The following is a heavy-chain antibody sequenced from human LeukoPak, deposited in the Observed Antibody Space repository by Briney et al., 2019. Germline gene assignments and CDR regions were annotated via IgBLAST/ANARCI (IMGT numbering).Heavy chain of an antibody. CDR3: ARLGFVVPAVIFDY. CDR1: GFTFSSNY. CDR2: IYIGGST. D-gene: IGHD2-2*02. Sequence: GGSLRLSCAASGFTFSSNYMSWVRQAPGKGLEWVSGIYIGGSTYCADSVQGRFTISRDISKNTLYLQMNSLRAEDTAMYYCARLGFVVPAVIFDYWGQGTLVTVSS. V-gene: IGHV3-53*01. J-gene: IGHJ4*02.